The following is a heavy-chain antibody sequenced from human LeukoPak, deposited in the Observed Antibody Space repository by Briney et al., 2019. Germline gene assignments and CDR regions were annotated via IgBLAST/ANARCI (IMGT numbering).Heavy chain of an antibody. CDR1: EFSVSTNC. CDR3: AGDWGEIGYFAPQMDA. V-gene: IGHV3-53*01. D-gene: IGHD3-9*01. CDR2: IYSDGTT. Sequence: PGGSLRLSCEASEFSVSTNCMSWVRQAPGKGLEWVSVIYSDGTTYYADSVKGRFTVSRDKYKNTLYLQMNSLRVEDTAVYYCAGDWGEIGYFAPQMDAWGKGTTVTVPS. J-gene: IGHJ6*03.